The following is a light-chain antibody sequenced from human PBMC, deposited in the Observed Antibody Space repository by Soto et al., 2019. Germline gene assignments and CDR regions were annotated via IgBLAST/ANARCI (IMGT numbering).Light chain of an antibody. CDR3: SSYTSSSTLFV. CDR1: GSDVGGYNY. V-gene: IGLV2-14*01. CDR2: DVS. J-gene: IGLJ1*01. Sequence: QSVLTQPASVSGSPGQSITISCTGTGSDVGGYNYVSWYQQHPGKAPKLMIYDVSNRPSGVSNRFSGSKSGNTASLTIPGLQAEDEADYYCSSYTSSSTLFVFGTGTKVTVL.